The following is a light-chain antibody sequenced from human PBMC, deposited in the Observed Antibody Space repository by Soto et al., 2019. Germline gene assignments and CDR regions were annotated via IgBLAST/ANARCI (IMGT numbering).Light chain of an antibody. V-gene: IGLV4-69*01. Sequence: QPVLTQSPSASASLGASVKLTCTLSSGHSSYAIAWHQQQPEKGPRYLMKLNSDGSHSQGDGIPDRFSGSSSGAERYLTISILQSEDEADYDCQTWGTGIHYVFGTGTKLTVL. CDR2: LNSDGSH. CDR3: QTWGTGIHYV. J-gene: IGLJ1*01. CDR1: SGHSSYA.